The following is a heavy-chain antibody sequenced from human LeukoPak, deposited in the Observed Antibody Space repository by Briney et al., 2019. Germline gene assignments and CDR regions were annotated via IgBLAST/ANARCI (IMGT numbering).Heavy chain of an antibody. CDR3: ARDKVVPTGYYGMDV. D-gene: IGHD2-15*01. J-gene: IGHJ6*02. CDR2: ISSSSSYI. V-gene: IGHV3-21*01. Sequence: AGGSLRLSCAASGFTFSSYSMNWVRQAPGKGLEWVSSISSSSSYIYYADSVKGRFTISRDNAKNSLYLQMNSLRAEDTAVYYCARDKVVPTGYYGMDVWGQGTTVTVSS. CDR1: GFTFSSYS.